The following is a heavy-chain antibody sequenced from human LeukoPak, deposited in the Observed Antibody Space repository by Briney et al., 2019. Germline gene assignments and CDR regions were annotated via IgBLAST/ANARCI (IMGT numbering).Heavy chain of an antibody. Sequence: TSETLSLTCTVSGYSITRGYYWGWIRQPPGKGLEWIGHIFHSGSTYYNPSLKSRVTISVDTFNNQFSLRLNSVSAADTAVYYCASSSYSGSGSYYENWFDPWGQGTLVTVSS. CDR1: GYSITRGYY. V-gene: IGHV4-38-2*02. D-gene: IGHD3-10*01. J-gene: IGHJ5*02. CDR3: ASSSYSGSGSYYENWFDP. CDR2: IFHSGST.